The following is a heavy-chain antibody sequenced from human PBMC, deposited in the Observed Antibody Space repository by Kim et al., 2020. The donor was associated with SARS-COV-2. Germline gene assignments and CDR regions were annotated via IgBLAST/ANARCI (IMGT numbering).Heavy chain of an antibody. CDR2: IKQDGSEK. Sequence: GGSLRLSCVASGFSFSSYWISWVRQAPGQGLEWGATIKQDGSEKHYVDSVKGRVTSSRDNAEKSLYLEMKSLRAEDAAAYYCARGCGFASCPYYFESWGQGTLVTVSS. J-gene: IGHJ4*02. V-gene: IGHV3-7*01. CDR1: GFSFSSYW. CDR3: ARGCGFASCPYYFES. D-gene: IGHD2-2*01.